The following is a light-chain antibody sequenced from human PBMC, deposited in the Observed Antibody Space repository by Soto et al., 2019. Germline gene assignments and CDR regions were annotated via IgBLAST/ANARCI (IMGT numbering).Light chain of an antibody. CDR3: QQYGSSLFT. V-gene: IGKV3-20*01. Sequence: EIVLTQSPGTLSLSPGERATLSCRASQSVSSSYLAWYQQKPGQAPRLLISVASSRATGIPDRFSGSGSGTDFTCTISSLEPEDCAGYYCQQYGSSLFTFGPGTKVDIK. CDR2: VAS. CDR1: QSVSSSY. J-gene: IGKJ3*01.